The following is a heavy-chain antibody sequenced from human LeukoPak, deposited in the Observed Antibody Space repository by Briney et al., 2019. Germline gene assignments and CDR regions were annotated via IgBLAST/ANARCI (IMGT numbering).Heavy chain of an antibody. CDR3: AKAPVTTCRGAFCYPFDY. D-gene: IGHD2-15*01. CDR2: ISDTGNT. Sequence: GGSLRLSCAASGFTLSSYAMSWVRQAPGKGLEWVSAISDTGNTYHADSVKGRFTISRDSSKNTLFLQMNRPRPEDAAVYYCAKAPVTTCRGAFCYPFDYWGLGTLVTVSS. CDR1: GFTLSSYA. J-gene: IGHJ4*02. V-gene: IGHV3-23*01.